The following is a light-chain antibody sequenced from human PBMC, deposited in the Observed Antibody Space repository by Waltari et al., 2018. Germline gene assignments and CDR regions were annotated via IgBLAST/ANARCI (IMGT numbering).Light chain of an antibody. CDR1: SSNIGNNY. J-gene: IGLJ3*02. CDR3: AAWDDSLSGLV. Sequence: QSVLTQPPSASGTPGQRVTISCSGSSSNIGNNYVYWYQHLPGAAPKLLIFKNNQRPPGVPDRFSDSKSGTSASLAISGLRSEDEADYYCAAWDDSLSGLVFGGGTKLSVL. V-gene: IGLV1-47*01. CDR2: KNN.